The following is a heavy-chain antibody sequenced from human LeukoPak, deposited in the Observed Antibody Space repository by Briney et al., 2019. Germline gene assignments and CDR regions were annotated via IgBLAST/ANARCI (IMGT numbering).Heavy chain of an antibody. V-gene: IGHV3-7*01. CDR3: ATENAYCDFWSGYYRNLNWFDP. J-gene: IGHJ5*02. Sequence: PGGSLRLSCAASGFTFSSYWMSWVRQAPGKGLEWVANIKQDGSEKYYVDSVKGRFTISRDNAKNSLYLQMNSLRAEDTAVYYCATENAYCDFWSGYYRNLNWFDPWGQGTLVTVSS. CDR2: IKQDGSEK. CDR1: GFTFSSYW. D-gene: IGHD3-3*01.